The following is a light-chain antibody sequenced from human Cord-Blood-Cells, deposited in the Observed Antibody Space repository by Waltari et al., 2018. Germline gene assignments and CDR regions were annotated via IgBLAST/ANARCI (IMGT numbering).Light chain of an antibody. V-gene: IGKV1-33*01. CDR1: QDISNY. J-gene: IGKJ3*01. CDR3: QQYDNLPFT. Sequence: DIQMTQSPSSLSASVGDRVPITCQASQDISNYLNWYHQKPGKAPKLLIYDASNLETGVPSRFSGSGSGTDFTFTISSLQPEDIATYYCQQYDNLPFTFGPGTKVDIK. CDR2: DAS.